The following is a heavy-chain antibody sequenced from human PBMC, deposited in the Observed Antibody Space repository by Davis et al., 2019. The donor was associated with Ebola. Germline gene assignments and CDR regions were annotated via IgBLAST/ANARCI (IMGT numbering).Heavy chain of an antibody. Sequence: PGGSLRLSCAASGFTFSSYWMHWVRQAPGKGLVWVSRINTDRSSTSYADSVKGRFTISRDNTKNSLYLQMNSLSVDDTGVYFCARDHCTVGSCHNDYWGQGTLVTVS. D-gene: IGHD2-8*02. CDR2: INTDRSST. V-gene: IGHV3-74*01. CDR1: GFTFSSYW. J-gene: IGHJ4*02. CDR3: ARDHCTVGSCHNDY.